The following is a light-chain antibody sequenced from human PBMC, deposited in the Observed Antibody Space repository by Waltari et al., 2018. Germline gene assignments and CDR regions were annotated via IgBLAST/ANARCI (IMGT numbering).Light chain of an antibody. V-gene: IGKV1-39*01. CDR2: AAS. Sequence: DIQMTQSPSSLSASVGDRVTITCRTGQSINTYLNWYQQKPGKPPRFLIYAASTLLSRVPWMFSGSGSGTYFTTTINGLQREDAATYYRQQSYSPPFTFGQGTSLVI. CDR1: QSINTY. J-gene: IGKJ2*01. CDR3: QQSYSPPFT.